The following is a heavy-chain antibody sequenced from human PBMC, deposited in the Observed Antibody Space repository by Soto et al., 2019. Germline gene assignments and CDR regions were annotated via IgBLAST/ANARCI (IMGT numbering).Heavy chain of an antibody. CDR1: GYTFTSYA. Sequence: ASVKVSCKASGYTFTSYAMHWVRQAPGQRLEWMGWINAGNGNTKYSQKIQGRVTIIRDTSASTAYKELSSLRSEDTAVYYCARDLLGATIYYYYGMDVWGQGTTVTVS. D-gene: IGHD5-12*01. V-gene: IGHV1-3*01. J-gene: IGHJ6*02. CDR3: ARDLLGATIYYYYGMDV. CDR2: INAGNGNT.